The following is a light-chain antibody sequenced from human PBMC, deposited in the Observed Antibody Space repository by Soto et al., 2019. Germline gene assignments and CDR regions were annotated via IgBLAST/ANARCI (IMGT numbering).Light chain of an antibody. V-gene: IGKV1-13*02. CDR3: RLLDTNPPYS. Sequence: AIQLTQSPSSLSASVGDRVTITCRASQGISSALAWYQQKPGKAPKLLIYDASSLESGVPSRFSGSGSGTDFTLTISSLQPEDFVSYYGRLLDTNPPYSFVQGTKLEIK. J-gene: IGKJ2*03. CDR2: DAS. CDR1: QGISSA.